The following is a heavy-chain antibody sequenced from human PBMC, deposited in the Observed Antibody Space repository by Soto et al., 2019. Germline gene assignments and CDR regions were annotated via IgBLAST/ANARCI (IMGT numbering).Heavy chain of an antibody. V-gene: IGHV1-3*01. D-gene: IGHD1-26*01. CDR2: INAGNGNT. CDR1: GYTFTSYA. Sequence: GASVKVSCKASGYTFTSYAMHWVRQAPGQRLEWMGWINAGNGNTKYSQKFQGRVTITRDTSASTAHMELSSLRSEDTAVYYCARDFSGSYLFDYWGQGTLVTVSS. J-gene: IGHJ4*02. CDR3: ARDFSGSYLFDY.